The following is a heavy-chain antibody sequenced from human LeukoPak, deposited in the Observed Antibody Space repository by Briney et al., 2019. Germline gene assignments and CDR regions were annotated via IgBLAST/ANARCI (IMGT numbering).Heavy chain of an antibody. V-gene: IGHV4-61*02. CDR3: AREISGERTYYFDY. CDR2: IYTSGST. CDR1: GGSISSGSYY. Sequence: SETLSLTCTVSGGSISSGSYYWSWIRQPAGKGLEWIGRIYTSGSTNYNPSLKSRVTISVDTSKNQFSLKLSSVTAADTAVYYCAREISGERTYYFDYWGQGTLVTVSS. J-gene: IGHJ4*02. D-gene: IGHD1-26*01.